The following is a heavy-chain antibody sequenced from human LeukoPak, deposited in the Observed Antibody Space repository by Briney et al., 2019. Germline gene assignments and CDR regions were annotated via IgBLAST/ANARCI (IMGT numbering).Heavy chain of an antibody. CDR3: ARVLAAAGNNWFDP. D-gene: IGHD6-13*01. V-gene: IGHV4-34*01. CDR1: GGSFSDYY. CDR2: IKHSGST. J-gene: IGHJ5*02. Sequence: KPSETLSLTCAVYGGSFSDYYWSWIRQPPGEGLEWIGEIKHSGSTNYNPSLKSRVTISIDTSKNQFSLKLSSVTAADTAVYYCARVLAAAGNNWFDPWGQGTLVTVSS.